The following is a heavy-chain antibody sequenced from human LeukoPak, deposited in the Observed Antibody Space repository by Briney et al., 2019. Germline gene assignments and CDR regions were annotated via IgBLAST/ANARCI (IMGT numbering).Heavy chain of an antibody. CDR1: GFTFSSYA. J-gene: IGHJ4*02. CDR3: AKSDIEQYNWNYAFDY. V-gene: IGHV3-23*01. Sequence: GGSLRLSCAASGFTFSSYAMSWVRQAPGKGLEWVSAISGSGGSTYYADSVKGRFTISRDNSKNTLYLQMNSLRAEDTAVYYCAKSDIEQYNWNYAFDYWGQGTLVTVSS. CDR2: ISGSGGST. D-gene: IGHD1-7*01.